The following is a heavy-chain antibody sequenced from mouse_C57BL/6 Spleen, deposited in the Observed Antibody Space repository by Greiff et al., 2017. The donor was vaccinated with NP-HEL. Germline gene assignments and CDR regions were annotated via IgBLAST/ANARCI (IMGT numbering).Heavy chain of an antibody. J-gene: IGHJ4*01. D-gene: IGHD2-4*01. CDR1: GYTFTSYW. CDR3: ARRDYGMGYYAMDY. V-gene: IGHV1-50*01. Sequence: VQLQQPGAELVKPGASVKLSCKASGYTFTSYWMQWVKQRPGQGLEWIGEIDPSDSYTNYNQKFKGKATLTVDTSSSTAYMQLSSLTSEDSAVYYCARRDYGMGYYAMDYWGQGTSVTVSS. CDR2: IDPSDSYT.